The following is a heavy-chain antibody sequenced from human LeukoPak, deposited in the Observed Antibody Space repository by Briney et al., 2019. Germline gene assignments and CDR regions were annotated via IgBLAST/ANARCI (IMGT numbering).Heavy chain of an antibody. Sequence: PGGSLRLSCAASGFTFSSYWMHWVRQAPGKGLVWVSRIKSDGSTRYADSVKGRFTISRDNSKSTLYLQMNSLRIEDTAVYYCAKDRHGDYTSDYWGQGTLVIVSS. J-gene: IGHJ4*02. D-gene: IGHD4-17*01. CDR3: AKDRHGDYTSDY. V-gene: IGHV3-74*01. CDR1: GFTFSSYW. CDR2: IKSDGST.